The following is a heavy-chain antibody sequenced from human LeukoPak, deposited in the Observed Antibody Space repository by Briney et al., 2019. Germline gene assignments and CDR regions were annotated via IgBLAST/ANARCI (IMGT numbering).Heavy chain of an antibody. CDR2: MNPNSGNT. CDR3: ARGDLVGADDTNFDY. CDR1: GYTFTSYD. Sequence: ASVKVSCKASGYTFTSYDINWVRQATGQGLEWMGWMNPNSGNTGYAQKFQGRVTITRNTSISAAYMELGSLRSDDTAVYYCARGDLVGADDTNFDYWGQGTLVTVSS. V-gene: IGHV1-8*03. J-gene: IGHJ4*02. D-gene: IGHD1-26*01.